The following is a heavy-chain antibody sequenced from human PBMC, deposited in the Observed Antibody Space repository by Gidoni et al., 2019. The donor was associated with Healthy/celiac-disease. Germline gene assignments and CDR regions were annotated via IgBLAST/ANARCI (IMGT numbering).Heavy chain of an antibody. CDR3: AKRGANDFWSGYTEAFDI. D-gene: IGHD3-3*01. Sequence: EVQLLESGGGLVQPGGALRRACAASGFTFSSDAMSWVRQAPGKGLEWVSAISGSGGSTYYADSVKGRFTISRDNSMTTLYLQMNSLRAEDTAVYYCAKRGANDFWSGYTEAFDIWGQGTMVTVSS. J-gene: IGHJ3*02. CDR1: GFTFSSDA. CDR2: ISGSGGST. V-gene: IGHV3-23*01.